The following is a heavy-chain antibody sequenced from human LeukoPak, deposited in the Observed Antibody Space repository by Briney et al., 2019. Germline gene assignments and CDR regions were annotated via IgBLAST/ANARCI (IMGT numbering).Heavy chain of an antibody. V-gene: IGHV3-30*18. CDR1: GFTFSSYG. J-gene: IGHJ4*02. CDR3: AKAFYDILTGFPN. Sequence: ARSLRLSCAASGFTFSSYGMHWVRHAPGKGLEWVAVISYDGSNKYYADSVKGRFTISRDNSKNTLYLQMNSLRAEDTAVYYCAKAFYDILTGFPNWGQGTLVTVSS. CDR2: ISYDGSNK. D-gene: IGHD3-9*01.